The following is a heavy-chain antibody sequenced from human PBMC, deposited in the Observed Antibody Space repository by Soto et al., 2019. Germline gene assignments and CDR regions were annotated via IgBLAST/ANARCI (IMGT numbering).Heavy chain of an antibody. CDR3: ARGNVRLPYNYYYGMDV. CDR2: INHSGST. D-gene: IGHD4-17*01. J-gene: IGHJ6*02. V-gene: IGHV4-31*03. CDR1: GSSISSGGYY. Sequence: SETLSLTCTVSGSSISSGGYYWSWIRQHPGKGLEWVGEINHSGSTNNNQSPKSRVTIPVDTSKNQFSLKLSSVTAADTAVYYCARGNVRLPYNYYYGMDVWGQGTTVTVSS.